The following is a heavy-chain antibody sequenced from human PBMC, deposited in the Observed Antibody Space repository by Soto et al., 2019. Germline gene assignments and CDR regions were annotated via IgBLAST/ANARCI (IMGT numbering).Heavy chain of an antibody. V-gene: IGHV4-30-4*02. CDR1: GGSISSGNYY. J-gene: IGHJ4*02. CDR2: ISYSGST. Sequence: PSETLSLTCTVSGGSISSGNYYWSWIRQPPGKGLEWIGFISYSGSTYYSASLQSRVTMSVDTSKKQFSLKLSSVNAADTAVYYCARGSIGAATVDYWGQGTLVTVSS. CDR3: ARGSIGAATVDY. D-gene: IGHD6-13*01.